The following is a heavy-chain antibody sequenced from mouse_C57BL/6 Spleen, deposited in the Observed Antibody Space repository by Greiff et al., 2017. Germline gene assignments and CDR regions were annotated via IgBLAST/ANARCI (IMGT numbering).Heavy chain of an antibody. CDR1: GYTFTSYW. V-gene: IGHV1-69*01. J-gene: IGHJ4*01. CDR2: IDPSDSYT. D-gene: IGHD2-4*01. Sequence: QVQLQQSGAELVMPGASVKLSCKASGYTFTSYWMHWVKQRPGQGLEWIGEIDPSDSYTNYNQKFKGKSTLTVDKSSSTAYMQRSSLTSEDSAVYYGARWGDYDVRGYYAMDYWGQGTSGTVSS. CDR3: ARWGDYDVRGYYAMDY.